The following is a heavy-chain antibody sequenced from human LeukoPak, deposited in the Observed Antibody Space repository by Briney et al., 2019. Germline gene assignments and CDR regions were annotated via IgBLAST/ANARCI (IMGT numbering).Heavy chain of an antibody. J-gene: IGHJ4*02. V-gene: IGHV3-23*01. CDR1: GFTFRNYA. Sequence: GGSLRLSCAASGFTFRNYAMTWVRQAPGKGLEWVSAISGGGDSTSYADSVKGRFTISRDNSKNTLYLQMNSLRAEGPAIYYCAKESGSCYGNFDYWGQGTLVTVSS. CDR2: ISGGGDST. CDR3: AKESGSCYGNFDY. D-gene: IGHD1-26*01.